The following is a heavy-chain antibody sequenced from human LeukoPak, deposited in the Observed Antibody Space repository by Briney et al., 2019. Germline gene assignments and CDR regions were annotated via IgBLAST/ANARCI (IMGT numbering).Heavy chain of an antibody. CDR3: AKRKVVTVLRYYFDY. Sequence: GVSLRLSCAASGFTFSSYAMSWVRQAPGKGLEWVSAISGSGGSTYYADSVKGRFTISRDNSKNTLYLQMNSLRAEDTAVYYCAKRKVVTVLRYYFDYWGQGTLVTVSS. D-gene: IGHD2-21*02. J-gene: IGHJ4*02. CDR2: ISGSGGST. CDR1: GFTFSSYA. V-gene: IGHV3-23*01.